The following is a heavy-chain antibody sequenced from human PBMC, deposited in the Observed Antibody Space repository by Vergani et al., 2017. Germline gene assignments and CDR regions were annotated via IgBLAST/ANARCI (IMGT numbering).Heavy chain of an antibody. CDR2: INPNSGGT. V-gene: IGHV1-2*02. Sequence: QVQLVQSGAEVKKPGASVKVSCKASGYTFTGYYMHWVRQAPGQGLEWMGWINPNSGGTNFAQKLQGRVTMTRDTSTSTVYMELSSLRSEDTAVYYCARLVAYDAFDIWGQGTMVTVSS. J-gene: IGHJ3*02. CDR1: GYTFTGYY. D-gene: IGHD5-12*01. CDR3: ARLVAYDAFDI.